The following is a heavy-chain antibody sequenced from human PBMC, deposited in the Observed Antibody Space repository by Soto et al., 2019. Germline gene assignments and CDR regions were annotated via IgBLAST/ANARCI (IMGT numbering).Heavy chain of an antibody. CDR2: ISGSGGST. Sequence: PGGSLRLSCAASGFTFSSYAMSWVRQAPGEGLEWVSAISGSGGSTYYADSVKGRFTISRDNSKNTLYLQMNSLRAEDTAVYYCASHYDMWSGYLSPVDYWGQGTLVTVSS. CDR1: GFTFSSYA. V-gene: IGHV3-23*01. CDR3: ASHYDMWSGYLSPVDY. J-gene: IGHJ4*02. D-gene: IGHD3-3*01.